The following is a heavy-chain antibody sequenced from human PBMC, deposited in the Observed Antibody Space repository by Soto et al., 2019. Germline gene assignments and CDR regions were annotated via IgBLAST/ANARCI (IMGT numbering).Heavy chain of an antibody. V-gene: IGHV3-30-3*01. CDR1: GFTFSSYA. J-gene: IGHJ4*02. Sequence: QVQLVESGGGVVQPGRSLRLSCAASGFTFSSYAMHWVRQAPGKGLEWVAVISYDGSNKYYADSVKGRFTISRDNSKNTLYLQMNSLRAEDTAVYYCARGTTAGRSRTWFDYWGQGTLVTVSS. CDR3: ARGTTAGRSRTWFDY. D-gene: IGHD1-1*01. CDR2: ISYDGSNK.